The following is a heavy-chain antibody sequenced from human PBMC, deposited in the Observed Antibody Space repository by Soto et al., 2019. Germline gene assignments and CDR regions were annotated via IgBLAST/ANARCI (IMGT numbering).Heavy chain of an antibody. D-gene: IGHD3-3*02. J-gene: IGHJ4*02. Sequence: LGESLKISCNGSGYRFTIYWISWVRQMPGKGLEWMGRIDPSNSYTHYSPSFHGHVTISADNSISTAYLQWSNLRASDTAIYYCAFLDTSLDFDFWGQGTLVTVSS. V-gene: IGHV5-10-1*01. CDR2: IDPSNSYT. CDR1: GYRFTIYW. CDR3: AFLDTSLDFDF.